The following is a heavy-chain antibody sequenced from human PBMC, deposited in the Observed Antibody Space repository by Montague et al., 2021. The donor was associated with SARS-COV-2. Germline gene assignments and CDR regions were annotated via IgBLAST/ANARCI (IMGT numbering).Heavy chain of an antibody. CDR2: IDPSDSYT. J-gene: IGHJ5*02. CDR1: GYSFTSYW. D-gene: IGHD6-13*01. CDR3: ARRAGSSFIDNWFDP. V-gene: IGHV5-10-1*01. Sequence: QSGAEVKKPVESLRISCKGSGYSFTSYWISWVRQMPGKGLEWMGRIDPSDSYTNYSPSFQGHVTISADKSISTAYLQWSSLKASDTAMYYCARRAGSSFIDNWFDPWGQGTLVTVSS.